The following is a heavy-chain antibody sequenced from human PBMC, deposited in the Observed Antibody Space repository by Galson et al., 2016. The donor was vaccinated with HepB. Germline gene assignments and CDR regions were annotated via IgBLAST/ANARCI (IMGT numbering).Heavy chain of an antibody. CDR3: AKDGGTGAYDYGDWNLDI. D-gene: IGHD3-16*01. J-gene: IGHJ2*01. V-gene: IGHV3-23*01. CDR1: GFTFSGYT. CDR2: ITCSGSTT. Sequence: SLRLSCAASGFTFSGYTMNWVRQAPGKGLHWVATITCSGSTTYYADSVKGRFTASRDNSKNILYLQMNSLRADDTTVYYCAKDGGTGAYDYGDWNLDIWGRGTLVTVSS.